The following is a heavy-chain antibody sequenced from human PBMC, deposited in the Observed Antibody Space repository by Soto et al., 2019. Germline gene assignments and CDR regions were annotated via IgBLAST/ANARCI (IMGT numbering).Heavy chain of an antibody. Sequence: QVQLVQSGAEVKKPGSSVKVSCKASGGTFSSYAISWVRQAPGQGLEWMGGIIPIFGTANYAQKFQGRVTMPADESTSNAYMGLSSLRSEDTAVYYCARGWLQRKGGFDYWGQGTLVTVSS. CDR2: IIPIFGTA. V-gene: IGHV1-69*12. J-gene: IGHJ4*02. CDR1: GGTFSSYA. D-gene: IGHD5-12*01. CDR3: ARGWLQRKGGFDY.